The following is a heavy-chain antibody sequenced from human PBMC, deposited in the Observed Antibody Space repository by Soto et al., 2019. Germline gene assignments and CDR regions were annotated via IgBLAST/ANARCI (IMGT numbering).Heavy chain of an antibody. V-gene: IGHV4-4*07. CDR2: IYATGSS. J-gene: IGHJ5*02. Sequence: SSPLSLTFVFSGGSFSGYYWSWIRQPPGKGLEWIGRIYATGSSDYNPSLKSRITISVDMSKKQFSLTLRSVTAADTAMYYCVRDGTKNLRDWFDPWGQGILVTVSS. CDR1: GGSFSGYY. CDR3: VRDGTKNLRDWFDP. D-gene: IGHD1-1*01.